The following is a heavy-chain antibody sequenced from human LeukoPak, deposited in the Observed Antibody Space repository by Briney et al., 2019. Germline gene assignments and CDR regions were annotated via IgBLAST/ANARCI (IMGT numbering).Heavy chain of an antibody. CDR3: ARSIRITMIVVVIANWFDP. CDR1: GGSFSTYY. J-gene: IGHJ5*02. Sequence: PSETLSLTCAIYGGSFSTYYWSWIRQPPGKGLEWIGEINHSGSTNYNPSLKSRVTISVDTSKNQFSLKLSSVTAADTAVYYCARSIRITMIVVVIANWFDPWGQGTLVTVSS. CDR2: INHSGST. V-gene: IGHV4-34*01. D-gene: IGHD3-22*01.